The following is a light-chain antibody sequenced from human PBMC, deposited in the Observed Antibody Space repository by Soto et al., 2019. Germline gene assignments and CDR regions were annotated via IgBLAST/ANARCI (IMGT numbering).Light chain of an antibody. CDR2: AAS. J-gene: IGKJ4*01. V-gene: IGKV1-27*01. CDR3: QKYTNVPA. CDR1: QGISNY. Sequence: DIQMTQSPSSLSASVGDRVTITCRASQGISNYFAWYQQIPGKVPKLLISAASTLQSGVPSRFSGSGSGTDFTLTISSLQPEDVATYYWQKYTNVPACGGGTKVEIK.